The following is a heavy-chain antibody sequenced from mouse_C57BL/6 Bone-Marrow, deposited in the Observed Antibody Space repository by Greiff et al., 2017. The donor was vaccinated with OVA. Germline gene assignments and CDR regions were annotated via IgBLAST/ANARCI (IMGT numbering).Heavy chain of an antibody. CDR1: GYTFTSYW. CDR2: CDPNSGGT. J-gene: IGHJ4*01. Sequence: QVQLQQPGAELVTPGASVKLSCKASGYTFTSYWMHWVKQGPGRGLARIGRCDPNSGGTKYNEKFKSKATLTVDNPSSTAYMPLSSLRSEDSAVYYCARARDYEAMEYWCQGTSVTVSS. CDR3: ARARDYEAMEY. V-gene: IGHV1-72*01.